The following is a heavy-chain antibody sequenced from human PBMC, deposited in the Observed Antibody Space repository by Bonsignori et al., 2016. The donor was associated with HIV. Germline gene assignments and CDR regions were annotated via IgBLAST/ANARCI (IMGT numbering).Heavy chain of an antibody. CDR2: ISGSGGST. Sequence: WIRQPPGKGLEWVSAISGSGGSTYYADSVKGRFTISRDNSKNTLYLQMNSLRAEDTAVYYCAKPVWLGRGYWGQGTLVTVSS. V-gene: IGHV3-23*01. J-gene: IGHJ4*02. CDR3: AKPVWLGRGY. D-gene: IGHD3-10*01.